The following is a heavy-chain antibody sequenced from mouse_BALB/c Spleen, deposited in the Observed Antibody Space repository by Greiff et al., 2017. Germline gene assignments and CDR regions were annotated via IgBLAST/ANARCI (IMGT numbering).Heavy chain of an antibody. J-gene: IGHJ1*01. CDR1: GFTFSDYY. CDR3: ARGDYRYFDV. D-gene: IGHD2-12*01. Sequence: EVQRVESGGGLVKPGGSLKLSCAASGFTFSDYYMYWVRQTPEKRLEWVATISDGGSYTYYPDSVKGRFTISRDNAKNNLYLQMSSLKSEDTAMYYCARGDYRYFDVWGAGTTVTVSS. V-gene: IGHV5-4*02. CDR2: ISDGGSYT.